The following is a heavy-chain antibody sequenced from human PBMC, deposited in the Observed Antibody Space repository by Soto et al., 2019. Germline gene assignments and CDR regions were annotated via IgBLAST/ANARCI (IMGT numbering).Heavy chain of an antibody. CDR3: ARDPLEGYSYGYWFDP. D-gene: IGHD5-18*01. CDR2: IIPIFGTA. Sequence: SVKVSCKASGGTFSSYAISWVRQAPGQGLEWMGGIIPIFGTANYAQEFQGRVTITADESMSTAYMELSSLRSEDTAVYYCARDPLEGYSYGYWFDPWGQGTLVTVSS. J-gene: IGHJ5*02. CDR1: GGTFSSYA. V-gene: IGHV1-69*13.